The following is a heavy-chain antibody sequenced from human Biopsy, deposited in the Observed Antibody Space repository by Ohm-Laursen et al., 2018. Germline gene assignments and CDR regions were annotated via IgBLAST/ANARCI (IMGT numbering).Heavy chain of an antibody. CDR1: GFSFNDYY. V-gene: IGHV3-11*04. CDR3: ARDDGFYARTSGMDV. CDR2: INSDASYI. D-gene: IGHD2-8*01. Sequence: GSLRLSCAASGFSFNDYYMSWIRQAPGKRLEWVSYINSDASYIYYGVSVRGRFTISRDNAKNSVYLQMNSLRVEDTAVYYCARDDGFYARTSGMDVWGQGTTVTVSS. J-gene: IGHJ6*02.